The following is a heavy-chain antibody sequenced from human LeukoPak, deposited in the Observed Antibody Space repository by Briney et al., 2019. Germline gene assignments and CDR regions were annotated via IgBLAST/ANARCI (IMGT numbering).Heavy chain of an antibody. CDR2: IRYDGSNK. D-gene: IGHD3-16*02. Sequence: PGGSLRLPCAASGFTFSSYGMHWVRQAPGKGLEWVAFIRYDGSNKYYADSVKGRFTISRDNSKNTLYLQMNSLRVEDTAVYYCAKDRYTYMDVWGKGTTVTVSS. CDR1: GFTFSSYG. CDR3: AKDRYTYMDV. V-gene: IGHV3-30*02. J-gene: IGHJ6*03.